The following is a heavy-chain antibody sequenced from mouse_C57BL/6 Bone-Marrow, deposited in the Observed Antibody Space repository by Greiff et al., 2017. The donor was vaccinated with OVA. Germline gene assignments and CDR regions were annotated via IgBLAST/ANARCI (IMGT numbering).Heavy chain of an antibody. CDR3: TRGVNWGYFDY. V-gene: IGHV5-9-1*02. CDR1: GFTFSSYA. J-gene: IGHJ2*01. CDR2: ISSGGDYI. Sequence: DVMLVESGEGLVKPGGSLKLSCAASGFTFSSYAMSWVRQTPEKRLEWVAYISSGGDYIYYADTVKGRFTISRDNARNTLYLQMSSLKSEDTAMYYCTRGVNWGYFDYWGQGTTLTVSS. D-gene: IGHD4-1*01.